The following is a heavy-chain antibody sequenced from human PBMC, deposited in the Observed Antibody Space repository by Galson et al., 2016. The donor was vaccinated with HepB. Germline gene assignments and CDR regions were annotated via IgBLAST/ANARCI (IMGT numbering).Heavy chain of an antibody. Sequence: FTFADHYMTWIRQAPGKGLEWLSYISSRGTSIYFPDSVKGRFTISRDNAKNSLYLQMNSLRAEDTAVYYCARDVGGGYCRGGSCPLYYFDYWGQGTLVTVS. D-gene: IGHD2-15*01. CDR3: ARDVGGGYCRGGSCPLYYFDY. CDR2: ISSRGTSI. CDR1: FTFADHY. J-gene: IGHJ4*02. V-gene: IGHV3-11*01.